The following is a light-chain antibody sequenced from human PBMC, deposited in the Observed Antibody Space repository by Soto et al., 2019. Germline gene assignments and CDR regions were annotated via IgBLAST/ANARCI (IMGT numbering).Light chain of an antibody. CDR3: QQYYSRVK. V-gene: IGKV1-5*03. Sequence: DIQMTQSPSTLSASVGDRVTITCRANQSISSWLAWYQRRPGKAPRLLISKASSLESGVPSRFSGGGFGTEFTLTISSLQPDDFETYYCQQYYSRVKFGQGTTVEIK. J-gene: IGKJ1*01. CDR1: QSISSW. CDR2: KAS.